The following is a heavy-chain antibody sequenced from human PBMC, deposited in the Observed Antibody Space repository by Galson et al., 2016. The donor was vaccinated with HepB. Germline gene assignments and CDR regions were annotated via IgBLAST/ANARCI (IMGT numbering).Heavy chain of an antibody. CDR3: AKPPADRRWDLLPGDY. Sequence: SLRLSCAASGFTSTNYAMSWVRQAPGKGLEWVSSISDGGLPHYADSVKGRFTISRDNYRKSVYLQMNSLRPEDTAMYYCAKPPADRRWDLLPGDYWGQGILVTVSS. D-gene: IGHD1-26*01. CDR2: ISDGGLP. CDR1: GFTSTNYA. J-gene: IGHJ4*02. V-gene: IGHV3-23*01.